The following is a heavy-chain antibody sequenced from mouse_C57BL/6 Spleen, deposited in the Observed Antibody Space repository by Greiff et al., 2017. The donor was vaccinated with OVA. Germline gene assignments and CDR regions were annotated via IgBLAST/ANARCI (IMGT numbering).Heavy chain of an antibody. CDR3: SRDGTRAFAY. D-gene: IGHD4-1*01. Sequence: EVKLMESGGGLVKPGGSLKLSCAASGFTFSDYGMHWVSQAPGKGLEWVAYISSGSSTIYYADKVKGRFTTSSDKAKNSLFLQMTSLRSEDTAMDYYSRDGTRAFAYWGQGTLVTVSA. CDR1: GFTFSDYG. V-gene: IGHV5-17*01. CDR2: ISSGSSTI. J-gene: IGHJ3*01.